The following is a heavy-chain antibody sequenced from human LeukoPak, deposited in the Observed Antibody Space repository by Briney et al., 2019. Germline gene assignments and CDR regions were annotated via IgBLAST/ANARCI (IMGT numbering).Heavy chain of an antibody. Sequence: GGSLRLSCVASGLTFSSYAMTWVRQAPGIGLEWVSGVTGSGADTYYADSVKGRFTVSRDNSKNTLYLQMNSLRVEDTAVYYCAKAPSWGQGTLVTVSS. V-gene: IGHV3-23*01. CDR1: GLTFSSYA. J-gene: IGHJ4*02. CDR2: VTGSGADT. CDR3: AKAPS.